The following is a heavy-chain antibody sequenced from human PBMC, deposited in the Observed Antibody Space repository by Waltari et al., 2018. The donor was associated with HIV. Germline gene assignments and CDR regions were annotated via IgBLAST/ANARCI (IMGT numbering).Heavy chain of an antibody. CDR3: ARGLPSRIAVAGTSDAFDI. D-gene: IGHD6-19*01. J-gene: IGHJ3*02. CDR1: GGSFSGYY. Sequence: QVQLQQWGAGLLKPSETLSLTCAVYGGSFSGYYWSWIRQPPGTGLEWIGEINHSGSTNSNPALKSRGTISVDTSKNQFSLKLSSVTAADTAVYYCARGLPSRIAVAGTSDAFDIWGQGTMVTVSS. V-gene: IGHV4-34*01. CDR2: INHSGST.